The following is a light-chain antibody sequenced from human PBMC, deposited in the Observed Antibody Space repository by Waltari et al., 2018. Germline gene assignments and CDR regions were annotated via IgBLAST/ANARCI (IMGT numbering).Light chain of an antibody. V-gene: IGKV3-11*01. J-gene: IGKJ1*01. CDR3: QQRSIWPWT. Sequence: EIVLTQSPATRSLSPGESATLSCRASQSVGRSLAWYQQKPGQAPRLVLYAASNRATGIPDRFSGSNSGTDFSLTISSLEAEDFAVYYCQQRSIWPWTFGLGTKVEVK. CDR1: QSVGRS. CDR2: AAS.